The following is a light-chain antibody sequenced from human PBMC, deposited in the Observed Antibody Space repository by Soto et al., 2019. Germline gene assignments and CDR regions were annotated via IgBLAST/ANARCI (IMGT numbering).Light chain of an antibody. V-gene: IGLV1-40*01. Sequence: QPVLTQPPSVSGAPGQRVTISCTGSSSNIGAGYDVHWYQQLPGTAPKLLIYGNSNRPSGVPDRFSGSKSGTSASLAITGLQAEDEADYYCQSYDSIYVFGTGTKLTVL. CDR1: SSNIGAGYD. CDR2: GNS. CDR3: QSYDSIYV. J-gene: IGLJ1*01.